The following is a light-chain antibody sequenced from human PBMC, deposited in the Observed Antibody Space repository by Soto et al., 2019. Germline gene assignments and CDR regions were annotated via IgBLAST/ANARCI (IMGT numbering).Light chain of an antibody. Sequence: EIVMTQSPATLSVSPGERATLSCRASQSVNSNLAWYQQKPGQAPRLLMYAVSTRATGIPARFSGSGSGTEFTLTISSLQSEDLAVYYCQQYNNWPPLTFGGGTKVEIK. CDR1: QSVNSN. V-gene: IGKV3-15*01. J-gene: IGKJ4*01. CDR2: AVS. CDR3: QQYNNWPPLT.